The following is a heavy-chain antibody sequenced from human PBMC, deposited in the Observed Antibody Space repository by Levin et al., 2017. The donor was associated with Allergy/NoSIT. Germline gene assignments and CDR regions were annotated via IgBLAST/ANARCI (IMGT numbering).Heavy chain of an antibody. Sequence: GGSLRLSCAASGFTFSSYGMHWVRQAPGKGLEWVAVISYDGSNKYYADSVKGRFTISRDNSKNTLYLQMNSLRAEDTAVYYCAKVSTYDILTGYHDYWGQGTLVTVSS. J-gene: IGHJ4*02. CDR1: GFTFSSYG. CDR3: AKVSTYDILTGYHDY. D-gene: IGHD3-9*01. CDR2: ISYDGSNK. V-gene: IGHV3-30*18.